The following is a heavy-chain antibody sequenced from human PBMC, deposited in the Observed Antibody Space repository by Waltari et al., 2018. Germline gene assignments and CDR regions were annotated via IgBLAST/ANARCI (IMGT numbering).Heavy chain of an antibody. Sequence: QVQLQQSGPGLLTPSPTLPLPSAISGDSVSSTLPAWNWIRHSPSRVLEWLGRTDYMSKWYNDDAVSVKSRITINPDTSKNQFSLQLNSVTPEDTAVYYCAKGEANAYYYYGMDVWGQGTTVTVSS. CDR2: TDYMSKWYN. J-gene: IGHJ6*02. V-gene: IGHV6-1*01. CDR3: AKGEANAYYYYGMDV. D-gene: IGHD3-16*01. CDR1: GDSVSSTLPA.